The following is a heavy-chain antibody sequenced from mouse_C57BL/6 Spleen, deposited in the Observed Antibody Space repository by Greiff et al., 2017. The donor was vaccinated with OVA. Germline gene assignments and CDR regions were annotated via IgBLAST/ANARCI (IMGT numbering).Heavy chain of an antibody. J-gene: IGHJ3*01. CDR2: ISSGSSTI. CDR1: GFTFSDYG. V-gene: IGHV5-17*01. CDR3: ASLNWDVRAY. Sequence: EVKLMESGGGLVKPGGSLKLSCAASGFTFSDYGMHWVRQAPEKGLEWVAYISSGSSTIYYADTVKGRFTISRDNAKNTLFLQMTSLRSEDTAMYYCASLNWDVRAYWGQGTLVTVSA. D-gene: IGHD4-1*02.